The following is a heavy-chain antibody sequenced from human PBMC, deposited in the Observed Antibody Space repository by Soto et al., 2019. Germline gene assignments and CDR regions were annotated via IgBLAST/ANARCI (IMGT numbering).Heavy chain of an antibody. V-gene: IGHV3-15*07. CDR2: IKSKTDGGTT. CDR1: GFTFSNAW. D-gene: IGHD6-19*01. J-gene: IGHJ6*02. Sequence: GGSLRLSCAASGFTFSNAWMNWVRQAPGKGLEWVGRIKSKTDGGTTDYAAPVKGRFTISRDDSKNTLYLQMNSLKTEDTAVYYCTTGAVAGGEYSYYYYGTDAWGQGTTVTGSS. CDR3: TTGAVAGGEYSYYYYGTDA.